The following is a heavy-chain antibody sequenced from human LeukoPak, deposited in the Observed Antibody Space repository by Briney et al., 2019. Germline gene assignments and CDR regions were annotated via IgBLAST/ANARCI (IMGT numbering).Heavy chain of an antibody. CDR1: EYTLTELS. CDR3: ATLYDILTGFGY. D-gene: IGHD3-9*01. CDR2: FDPEDGET. Sequence: GASVKVSCKVSEYTLTELSMHWVRQAPGKGLEWMGGFDPEDGETIYAQKFQGRVTMTEDTSTDTAYMELSSLRSEDTAVSYCATLYDILTGFGYWGQGTLVIVSS. J-gene: IGHJ4*02. V-gene: IGHV1-24*01.